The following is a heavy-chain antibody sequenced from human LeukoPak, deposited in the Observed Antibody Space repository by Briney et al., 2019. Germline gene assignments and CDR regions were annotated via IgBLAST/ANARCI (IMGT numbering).Heavy chain of an antibody. CDR2: VNHSGST. D-gene: IGHD3-3*01. CDR3: ARVQSYDLWSGYYTGDYYYGMDV. J-gene: IGHJ6*02. Sequence: SETLSLTCAVYGGSFSGYYWSWIRQPPGKGLEWIGEVNHSGSTNYNPSLKSRVTISVDTSKNQFSLKLSSVTAADTAVYYCARVQSYDLWSGYYTGDYYYGMDVWGQGTTVTVSS. CDR1: GGSFSGYY. V-gene: IGHV4-34*01.